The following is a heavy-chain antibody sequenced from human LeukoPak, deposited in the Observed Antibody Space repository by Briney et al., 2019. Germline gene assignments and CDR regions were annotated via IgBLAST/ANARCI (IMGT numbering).Heavy chain of an antibody. CDR3: ARDQDSGGWARPGQYGMDV. V-gene: IGHV6-1*01. J-gene: IGHJ6*02. Sequence: SQTLSLTCAISGDSVSSNSAAWNWIRQSPSRGLEWLGRTYYRSKWYNDYAVSVKSQITINPDTSKNQFSLQLNSVTPEDTAVYYCARDQDSGGWARPGQYGMDVWGQGTTVTVSS. CDR2: TYYRSKWYN. CDR1: GDSVSSNSAA. D-gene: IGHD6-25*01.